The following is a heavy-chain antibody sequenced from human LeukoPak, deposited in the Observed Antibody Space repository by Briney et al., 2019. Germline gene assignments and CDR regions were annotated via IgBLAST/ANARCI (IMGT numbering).Heavy chain of an antibody. Sequence: GGSLRLSCAASGFTLSNYDMNWVRQAPGKGLEWVSSISTSSRYIYYKDSVRGRFIISRDDAKNSLYLEMNSLRAEDTAVYYCARADCSSSTCYLRRSWFDPWGQGTLVTVSS. V-gene: IGHV3-21*01. CDR3: ARADCSSSTCYLRRSWFDP. D-gene: IGHD2-2*01. J-gene: IGHJ5*02. CDR1: GFTLSNYD. CDR2: ISTSSRYI.